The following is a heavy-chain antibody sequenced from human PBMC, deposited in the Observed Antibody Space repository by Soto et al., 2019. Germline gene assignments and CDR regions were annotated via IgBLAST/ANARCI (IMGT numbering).Heavy chain of an antibody. Sequence: QVQLQQWGAGLLKPSETLSLTCAVYGGSFSGYYWSWIRQPPGKGLEWIGEINNSGSTNYNPSLKILVTISVDASKNQFSLKLSFVTAAETAVYYCGRDYPVYDYIWGSYRATLYDAFDIWGQGTMVTVSS. CDR1: GGSFSGYY. CDR3: GRDYPVYDYIWGSYRATLYDAFDI. J-gene: IGHJ3*02. D-gene: IGHD3-16*02. V-gene: IGHV4-34*01. CDR2: INNSGST.